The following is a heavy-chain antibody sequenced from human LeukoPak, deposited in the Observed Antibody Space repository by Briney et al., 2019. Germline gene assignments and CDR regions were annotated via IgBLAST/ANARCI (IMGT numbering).Heavy chain of an antibody. J-gene: IGHJ3*02. CDR3: AKVYQDSSGYQAAFDI. CDR1: GFTFSSYS. D-gene: IGHD3-22*01. Sequence: PGGSLRLSCAASGFTFSSYSMNWVRQAPRKGLEWVSYISSRGTTIYYTESVKGRFTISRDNAKNSLYLQMNSLRAEDTAVYYCAKVYQDSSGYQAAFDIWGQGTMVTVSS. V-gene: IGHV3-48*04. CDR2: ISSRGTTI.